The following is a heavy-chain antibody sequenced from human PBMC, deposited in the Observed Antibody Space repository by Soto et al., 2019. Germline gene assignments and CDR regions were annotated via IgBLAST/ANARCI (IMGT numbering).Heavy chain of an antibody. J-gene: IGHJ6*02. CDR3: AKAGGAGSYKRGMDV. D-gene: IGHD3-10*01. CDR1: GFIFRNYG. V-gene: IGHV3-30*18. CDR2: ISYDESNK. Sequence: GSLRLSCAASGFIFRNYGMHWVRQAPGERLEWVAVISYDESNKYYADSVKGRFTISRDNSKNTLDLQMNSLRAEDTAVYYCAKAGGAGSYKRGMDVWGQGTTVTVSS.